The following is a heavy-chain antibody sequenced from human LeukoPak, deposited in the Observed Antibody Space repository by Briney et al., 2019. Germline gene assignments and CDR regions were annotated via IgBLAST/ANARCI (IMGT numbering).Heavy chain of an antibody. V-gene: IGHV3-48*03. Sequence: GGSLRLSCVASGFTFSSYEMNWVRQAPGKGLGWVSYISSSGSPIYYADSVKGRFTISRDNAKNSVYLQMNSLRAEDMAIYYCARDYYGSGMNDYWGQGTLVTVSS. D-gene: IGHD3-10*01. J-gene: IGHJ4*02. CDR2: ISSSGSPI. CDR3: ARDYYGSGMNDY. CDR1: GFTFSSYE.